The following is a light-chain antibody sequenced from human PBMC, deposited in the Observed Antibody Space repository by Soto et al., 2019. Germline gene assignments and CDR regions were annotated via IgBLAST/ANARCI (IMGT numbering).Light chain of an antibody. CDR2: DVS. CDR1: QDISNY. V-gene: IGKV1-33*01. Sequence: DIPMTQSPSSLSASVGDRVTIPCQASQDISNYLNWYQQKPGKGPKLLIYDVSNLGPGVPSRFSGSGSGTDFTLTISSLQPEDIATYYCQQYAILPYTFGQGTNLEVK. J-gene: IGKJ2*01. CDR3: QQYAILPYT.